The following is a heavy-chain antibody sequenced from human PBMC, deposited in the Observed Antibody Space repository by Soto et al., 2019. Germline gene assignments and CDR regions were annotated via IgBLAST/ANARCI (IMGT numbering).Heavy chain of an antibody. V-gene: IGHV3-7*01. D-gene: IGHD6-19*01. Sequence: EVQLVESGGGLVHPGGSLRLSCAASGLTFISYWMSWVRQAPGKGMEWVANIKQDGREEYYVDSVNGRFTISSDNAKNSLHLQMNSLRADGTVVYYYARDGSSGWYFVYFYYGMDVGGQWPTVTVSS. CDR3: ARDGSSGWYFVYFYYGMDV. J-gene: IGHJ6*02. CDR1: GLTFISYW. CDR2: IKQDGREE.